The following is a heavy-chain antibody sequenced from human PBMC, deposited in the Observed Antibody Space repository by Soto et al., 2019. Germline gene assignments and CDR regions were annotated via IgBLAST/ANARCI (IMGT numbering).Heavy chain of an antibody. J-gene: IGHJ3*02. Sequence: QLHLVQSGAVVKKPGASVTVSCSASGYPVTAYYMHWVRQAPGRGLEWMGGINPATGAAKYTQTFQGRVTMTRDTSTSTVFMELSGLTSEDTAVFYCPRGGGLGVAGSAAFDMWGQGTLVTVSS. CDR1: GYPVTAYY. CDR3: PRGGGLGVAGSAAFDM. CDR2: INPATGAA. V-gene: IGHV1-2*02. D-gene: IGHD3-3*01.